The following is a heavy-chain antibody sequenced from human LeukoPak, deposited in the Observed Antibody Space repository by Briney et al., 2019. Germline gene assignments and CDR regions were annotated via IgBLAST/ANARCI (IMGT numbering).Heavy chain of an antibody. Sequence: ASVKVSCKASGGTFSSYAISWVRQAPGQGLEWMGGIIPIFGTANYAQKFQGRVTITADESTSTAYMELSSLRSEDTAVYYCARSIAAAVAYNWFDPWGQGTLVTVSS. J-gene: IGHJ5*02. CDR1: GGTFSSYA. CDR2: IIPIFGTA. CDR3: ARSIAAAVAYNWFDP. D-gene: IGHD6-13*01. V-gene: IGHV1-69*13.